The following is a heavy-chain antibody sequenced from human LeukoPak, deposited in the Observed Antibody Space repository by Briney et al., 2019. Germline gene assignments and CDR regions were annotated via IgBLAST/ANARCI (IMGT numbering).Heavy chain of an antibody. D-gene: IGHD3-3*01. J-gene: IGHJ4*02. Sequence: SETLSLTCTVSGGSISSSSYYWGWIRQPPGKELEWIGSIYYSGSTYYNPSLKSRVTISVDTSKNQFSLKLSSVTAAHTAVYYCARHIDFWSGYYEPGYYWGQGTLVTVSS. CDR3: ARHIDFWSGYYEPGYY. CDR2: IYYSGST. V-gene: IGHV4-39*01. CDR1: GGSISSSSYY.